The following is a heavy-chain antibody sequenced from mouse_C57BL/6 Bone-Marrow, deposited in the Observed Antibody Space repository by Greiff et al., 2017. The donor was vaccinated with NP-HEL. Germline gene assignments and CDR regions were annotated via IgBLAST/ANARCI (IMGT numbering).Heavy chain of an antibody. Sequence: VQLQQSGPELVKPGASVKISCKASGYAFSSSWMNWVKQRPGKGLEWIGRIYPGDGDTNYNGKFKGKATLTADKSSSTAYMQLSSLTSEDSAVYFCARYRRRRKNYAMDYWGQGTSVTVSS. CDR2: IYPGDGDT. CDR1: GYAFSSSW. CDR3: ARYRRRRKNYAMDY. J-gene: IGHJ4*01. D-gene: IGHD3-2*02. V-gene: IGHV1-82*01.